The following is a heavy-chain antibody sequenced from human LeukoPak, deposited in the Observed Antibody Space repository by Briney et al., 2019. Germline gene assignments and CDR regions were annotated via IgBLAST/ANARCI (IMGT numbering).Heavy chain of an antibody. V-gene: IGHV2-5*02. Sequence: SGATLTHPSPPLRLTYIFSGLLLSTLGVGVAWIRQPPVKALEWLTLIYWDDDNRYSPSLRSRLTITKDTSKNRVLLTMTNMDPVDTATYYCAHTHSIAVAFDYWGRGTLVTVSS. CDR3: AHTHSIAVAFDY. J-gene: IGHJ4*02. CDR2: IYWDDDN. D-gene: IGHD6-19*01. CDR1: GLLLSTLGVG.